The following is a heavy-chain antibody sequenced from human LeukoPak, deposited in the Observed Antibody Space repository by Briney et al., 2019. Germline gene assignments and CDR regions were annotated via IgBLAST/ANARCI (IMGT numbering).Heavy chain of an antibody. CDR1: GFTFSSYA. D-gene: IGHD2-15*01. V-gene: IGHV3-23*01. CDR2: ISGSGGST. J-gene: IGHJ5*02. Sequence: GGSLRLSCAASGFTFSSYAMSWVRQAPGKGLEWVSAISGSGGSTYYADSVKGRFTISRDNSKNTLYLQMNSLRAEDTAVYYCAKDRMGYCSGGSCYSSHHWGQGTLVPVSS. CDR3: AKDRMGYCSGGSCYSSHH.